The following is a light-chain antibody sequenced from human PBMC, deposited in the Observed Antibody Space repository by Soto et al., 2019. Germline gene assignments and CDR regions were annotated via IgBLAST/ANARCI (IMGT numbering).Light chain of an antibody. CDR1: QSLSKTY. CDR2: GAS. V-gene: IGKV3-20*01. J-gene: IGKJ1*01. Sequence: EIVLTQSPGTLSLSPGERATLSCRASQSLSKTYLAWYQKKPGQAPRILIDGASSRATGTPARFSGSGSGTDFTLTISRLEPEDFAVYYCQQYVSPPWTFGQGTKVDIK. CDR3: QQYVSPPWT.